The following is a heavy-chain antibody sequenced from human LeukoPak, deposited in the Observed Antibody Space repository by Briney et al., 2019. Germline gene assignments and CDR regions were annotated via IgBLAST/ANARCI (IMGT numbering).Heavy chain of an antibody. D-gene: IGHD1-1*01. CDR3: ARGGKRYNWNAPWYYYYYYMDV. V-gene: IGHV3-53*05. CDR2: IYNDGRT. Sequence: GGSLSLSCAASGFIVNNKYMTWVRQAPGKGLEWVSLIYNDGRTYYPDSVKGRCTISRDNSKNTLYLQMNSLRSEDTAVYYCARGGKRYNWNAPWYYYYYYMDVWGKGTTVTISS. J-gene: IGHJ6*03. CDR1: GFIVNNKY.